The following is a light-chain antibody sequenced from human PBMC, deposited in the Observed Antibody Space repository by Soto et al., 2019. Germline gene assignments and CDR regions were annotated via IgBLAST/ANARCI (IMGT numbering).Light chain of an antibody. CDR3: QQFDTSPLT. CDR2: DAS. Sequence: AIQLTQSPSSLSASVGDRVTITCRASQGISSAFAWYQQKPGKVPKLLIYDASSLESGVPSRFTGSGSGTDFTLTISSLQPEDFTTYYCQQFDTSPLTFGRGTRLEIK. V-gene: IGKV1-13*02. J-gene: IGKJ5*01. CDR1: QGISSA.